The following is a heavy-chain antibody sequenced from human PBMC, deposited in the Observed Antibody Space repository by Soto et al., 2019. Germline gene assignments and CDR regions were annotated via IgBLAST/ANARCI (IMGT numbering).Heavy chain of an antibody. V-gene: IGHV4-59*01. J-gene: IGHJ5*02. CDR3: ARGSFYYDILTASNWFDP. Sequence: SETLSLTCTVSGGSISSYYWSWIRQPPGKGLEWIGYIYYSGSTNYNPSLKSRVTISVDTSKNQFSLKLSSVTAADTAVYYCARGSFYYDILTASNWFDPWGQGTLVTVSS. D-gene: IGHD3-9*01. CDR1: GGSISSYY. CDR2: IYYSGST.